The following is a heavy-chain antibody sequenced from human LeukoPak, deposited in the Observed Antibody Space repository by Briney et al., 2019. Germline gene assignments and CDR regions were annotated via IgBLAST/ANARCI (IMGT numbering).Heavy chain of an antibody. CDR3: ARDSADDSSGYYPFDY. CDR1: GFTFSSYS. J-gene: IGHJ4*02. CDR2: IGSSSSYI. V-gene: IGHV3-21*01. D-gene: IGHD3-22*01. Sequence: PGGSLRLSCAASGFTFSSYSMNWVRQAPGKGLEWVSSIGSSSSYIYYADSVKGRFTISRDNAKNSLNLQMNSLRAEDTAIYYCARDSADDSSGYYPFDYWGQGTQVSVSS.